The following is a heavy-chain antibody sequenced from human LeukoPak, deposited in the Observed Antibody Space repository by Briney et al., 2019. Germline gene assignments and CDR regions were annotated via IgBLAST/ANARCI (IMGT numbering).Heavy chain of an antibody. CDR2: INHSGST. V-gene: IGHV4-34*01. Sequence: SETLSLTCAVYGGSFSGYYWSRIRQPPGKGLEWIGEINHSGSTNYNPSLKSRVTISVDTSKNQFSLKLSSVTAADTAVYYCARDRIAVAGTGFDYWGQGTLVTVSS. J-gene: IGHJ4*02. CDR3: ARDRIAVAGTGFDY. CDR1: GGSFSGYY. D-gene: IGHD6-19*01.